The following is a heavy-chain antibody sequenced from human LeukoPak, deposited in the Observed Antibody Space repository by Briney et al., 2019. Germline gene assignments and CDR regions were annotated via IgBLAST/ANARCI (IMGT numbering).Heavy chain of an antibody. J-gene: IGHJ4*02. CDR3: TKEGATLYYFDY. D-gene: IGHD1-26*01. Sequence: GGSLRLSCAASGFTFSSYGMHWVRQAPGKGLEWVAVISYDGSNKYYADSVKGRFTISRDNSKNTLYLQMNSLRAEDTAVYYCTKEGATLYYFDYWGQGTLVTVSS. CDR1: GFTFSSYG. CDR2: ISYDGSNK. V-gene: IGHV3-30*18.